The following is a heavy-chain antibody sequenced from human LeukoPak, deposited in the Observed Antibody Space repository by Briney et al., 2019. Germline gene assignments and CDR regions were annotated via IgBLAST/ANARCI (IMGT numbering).Heavy chain of an antibody. CDR2: IIPIFGTL. J-gene: IGHJ4*02. D-gene: IGHD1-26*01. Sequence: ASVKVSCKVSGGSFSNYDINWVRQAPGQGLEWMGGIIPIFGTLKYAQKFQGRVTISADKSRTTAYMELRSLRSEDTAIYYCARSSGTYRLLDYWGQGTLVTVSS. CDR1: GGSFSNYD. V-gene: IGHV1-69*06. CDR3: ARSSGTYRLLDY.